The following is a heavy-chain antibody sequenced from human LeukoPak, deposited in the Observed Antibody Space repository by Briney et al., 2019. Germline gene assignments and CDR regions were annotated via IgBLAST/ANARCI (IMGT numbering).Heavy chain of an antibody. V-gene: IGHV1-69*05. Sequence: ASVKVSCKASGGTFSSYAISWVRQAPGQGLEWMGGIIPIFGTANYAQKFQGRVTVTRDTSTSTVHMELSGLRSEDTAVYYCARDQEAFDYWGQGTLVTVSS. CDR3: ARDQEAFDY. CDR1: GGTFSSYA. J-gene: IGHJ4*02. CDR2: IIPIFGTA.